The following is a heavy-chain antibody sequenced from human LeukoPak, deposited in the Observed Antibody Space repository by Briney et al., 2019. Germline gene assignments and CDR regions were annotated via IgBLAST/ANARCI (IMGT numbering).Heavy chain of an antibody. D-gene: IGHD3-10*01. CDR1: GGSINSRPYY. J-gene: IGHJ4*02. CDR3: ARQIDGLGEFDYFDY. CDR2: IYYSGST. V-gene: IGHV4-39*01. Sequence: PSETLSLTCSVSGGSINSRPYYWGWIRQPPGKGLEWIGNIYYSGSTYYNPSLKSRVTISVDTSKNQLSLKLSSVTAADTAVYYCARQIDGLGEFDYFDYWGQGTLVTISS.